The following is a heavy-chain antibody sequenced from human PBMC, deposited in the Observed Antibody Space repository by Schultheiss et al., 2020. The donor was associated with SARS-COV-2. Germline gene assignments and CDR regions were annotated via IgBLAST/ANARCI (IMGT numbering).Heavy chain of an antibody. V-gene: IGHV4-34*01. Sequence: SETLSLTCAVYGGSFSGYYWSWIRQPPGKGLEWIGEINHSGSTNYNPSLKSRITISVDTSKNHFSLKLTSVAAADTAVYYCARVDTSGWSNWFDPWGQGTLVTVSS. CDR2: INHSGST. D-gene: IGHD6-19*01. CDR3: ARVDTSGWSNWFDP. CDR1: GGSFSGYY. J-gene: IGHJ5*02.